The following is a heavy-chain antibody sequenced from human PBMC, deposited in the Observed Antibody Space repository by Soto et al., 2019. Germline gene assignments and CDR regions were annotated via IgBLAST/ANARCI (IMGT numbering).Heavy chain of an antibody. J-gene: IGHJ6*02. D-gene: IGHD3-10*01. CDR3: ARDDEYSGNGMDV. CDR2: ILNDGSNR. Sequence: QVQLVESGGGVVQPGRSLRLSCAASGFTFSNYGMHWVRQAPGKGLEWVAVILNDGSNRYHADSVKDSFTISRDNSKNTLYLQMHSLRAEDTAVYYCARDDEYSGNGMDVWGQGTTVTAS. CDR1: GFTFSNYG. V-gene: IGHV3-33*01.